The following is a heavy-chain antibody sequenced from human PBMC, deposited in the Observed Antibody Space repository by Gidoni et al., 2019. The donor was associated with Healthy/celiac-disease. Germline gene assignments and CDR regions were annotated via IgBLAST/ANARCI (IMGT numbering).Heavy chain of an antibody. CDR3: AMANSYGYSYGMDV. Sequence: QVQLVQSGAEVKKPGSSVKVACKAAGGTFSSYAISWVRQAPGQGLEWMGGIIPIFGTANYEQKFQGRVTITADEATSTAYMELSSLRSEDTAVYYCAMANSYGYSYGMDVWGQGTTVTVSS. J-gene: IGHJ6*02. CDR1: GGTFSSYA. V-gene: IGHV1-69*01. D-gene: IGHD5-18*01. CDR2: IIPIFGTA.